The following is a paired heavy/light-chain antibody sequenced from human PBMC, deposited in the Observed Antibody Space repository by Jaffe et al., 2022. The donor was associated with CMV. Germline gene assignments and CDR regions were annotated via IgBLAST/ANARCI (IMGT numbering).Heavy chain of an antibody. CDR1: GFTFDDYA. CDR2: ISWNSDNT. Sequence: EEQLVESGGGLVQPGRSLRLSCAASGFTFDDYAMHWVRHTPGKGLEWVSGISWNSDNTDYADSVKGRFTISRDNVRNYVYLQLNSLKTEDTAFYFCAKGGAMVVAGRTWLDSWGQGTLVTVSA. D-gene: IGHD6-19*01. J-gene: IGHJ5*01. CDR3: AKGGAMVVAGRTWLDS. V-gene: IGHV3-9*01.
Light chain of an antibody. CDR3: QQTDSVPLT. V-gene: IGKV1-39*01. Sequence: DIQMTQSPPSLSASVGDRVTITCRASQSISSYLNWYQQTPGNAPKVLIFAASNLQRGVPSRFSGSGAGTDFALTISSLRPEDSAVYFCQQTDSVPLTFGGGTRVEIK. J-gene: IGKJ4*01. CDR1: QSISSY. CDR2: AAS.